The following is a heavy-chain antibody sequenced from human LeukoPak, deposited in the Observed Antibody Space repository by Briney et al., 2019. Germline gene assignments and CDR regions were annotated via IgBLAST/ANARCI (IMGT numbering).Heavy chain of an antibody. D-gene: IGHD6-6*01. CDR1: GFTFSRYW. V-gene: IGHV3-7*01. J-gene: IGHJ4*02. CDR2: VNQDGSEK. Sequence: GGSLRLSCAASGFTFSRYWMSWVRQAPGKGLEWVANVNQDGSEKYYVDSVKGRFTISRDNAKNSLYLQMNSLRAEDTAVYYCARDYSSSSPLDYWGQGTLVTVSS. CDR3: ARDYSSSSPLDY.